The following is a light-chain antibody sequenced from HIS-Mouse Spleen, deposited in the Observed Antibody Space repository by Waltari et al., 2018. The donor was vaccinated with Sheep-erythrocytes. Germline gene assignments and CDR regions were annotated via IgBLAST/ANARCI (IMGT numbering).Light chain of an antibody. CDR3: QQFNNYPRT. J-gene: IGKJ1*01. V-gene: IGKV1D-13*01. CDR2: DAS. Sequence: AIQLTQSPSSLSASVGDRVTITCRASQGISSALAWYQQKPGKAPKLLIYDASSLESGGPSRCSGSGSGTDFTLTISSLQPEDFATYYCQQFNNYPRTFGQGTKVEIK. CDR1: QGISSA.